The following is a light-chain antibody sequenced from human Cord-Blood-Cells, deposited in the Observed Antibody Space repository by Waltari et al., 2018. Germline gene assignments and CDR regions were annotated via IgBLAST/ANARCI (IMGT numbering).Light chain of an antibody. Sequence: DIQMTQSPSSLSASVGDRVTITGRANQSISSYLNWYQQKPGKAPKILIYAASSLQSGVPSRFSCSGSGTDFTHTISSLQPEDFATYYWQQSYSTPYTFGQGTKLQIK. V-gene: IGKV1-39*01. J-gene: IGKJ2*01. CDR1: QSISSY. CDR2: AAS. CDR3: QQSYSTPYT.